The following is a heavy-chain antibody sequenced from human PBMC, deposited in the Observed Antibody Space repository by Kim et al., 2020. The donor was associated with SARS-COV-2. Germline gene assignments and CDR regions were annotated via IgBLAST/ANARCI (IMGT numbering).Heavy chain of an antibody. D-gene: IGHD3-10*01. CDR1: GFTFGDYA. V-gene: IGHV3-49*03. CDR3: TRDEYGTATSFDP. CDR2: IKNRAYGGTA. J-gene: IGHJ5*02. Sequence: GGSLRLSCTSSGFTFGDYAWSWFRQAPGKGLEWVGCIKNRAYGGTAEYAATVKGRFITSRDDSKSIAYLQMNSLKTEDTAVYYCTRDEYGTATSFDPWG.